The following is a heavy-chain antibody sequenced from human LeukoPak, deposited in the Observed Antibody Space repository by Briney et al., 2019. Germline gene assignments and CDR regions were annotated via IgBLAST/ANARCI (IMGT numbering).Heavy chain of an antibody. CDR3: ARVEGVGASHEDY. CDR1: GDSIRNSRYY. Sequence: SETLSLTCTVSGDSIRNSRYYWSWIRQPPGTGLEWIGSIYDDGSTYYNPTLKTRITISGDTSKNEFSLRLTSVTAADTAVYYCARVEGVGASHEDYWGQGTLVIVSS. CDR2: IYDDGST. V-gene: IGHV4-39*07. D-gene: IGHD1-26*01. J-gene: IGHJ4*02.